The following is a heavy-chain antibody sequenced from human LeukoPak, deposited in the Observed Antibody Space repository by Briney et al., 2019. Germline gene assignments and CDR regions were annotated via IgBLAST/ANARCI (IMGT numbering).Heavy chain of an antibody. CDR2: VSGSGSYT. V-gene: IGHV3-23*01. D-gene: IGHD3-10*01. J-gene: IGHJ6*02. CDR1: GFTFSNYA. CDR3: ARGTSFNYGTHYGMDV. Sequence: PGGSLRLSCAASGFTFSNYAMNWVRQSPGKGLEWVSGVSGSGSYTYFADSVKGRFTISRDNSRDTLSLQLHRLRAEDTALYYCARGTSFNYGTHYGMDVWGQGTTVTVSS.